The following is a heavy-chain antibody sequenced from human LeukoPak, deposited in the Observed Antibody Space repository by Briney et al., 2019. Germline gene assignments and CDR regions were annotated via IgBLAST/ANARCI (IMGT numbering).Heavy chain of an antibody. CDR1: GYSFTGHY. J-gene: IGHJ4*02. Sequence: ASVKVSCKASGYSFTGHYMHWVRQAPGQGPEWMGWINPKSGGTNYAQKFQGRVTMTRDTSISTAYMDMSSLRSDDTAVYYCARVPRRVTMIVVVIGGGWYYFDYWGQGTLVTVSS. V-gene: IGHV1-2*02. D-gene: IGHD3-22*01. CDR3: ARVPRRVTMIVVVIGGGWYYFDY. CDR2: INPKSGGT.